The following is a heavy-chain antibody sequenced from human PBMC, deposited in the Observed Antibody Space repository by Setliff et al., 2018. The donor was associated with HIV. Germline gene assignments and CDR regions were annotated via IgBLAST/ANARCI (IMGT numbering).Heavy chain of an antibody. Sequence: GESLKISCTGSGYSFSSYWIGWVRQMPGKGLEWMGIIYPGDSHTRYSPSFQGQVAISVDKSISTAYLQWSSLKASDTAMYYCARSGKAVGSAGLGAFDIWGQGTMVTVSS. V-gene: IGHV5-51*01. J-gene: IGHJ3*02. CDR1: GYSFSSYW. CDR2: IYPGDSHT. CDR3: ARSGKAVGSAGLGAFDI. D-gene: IGHD6-19*01.